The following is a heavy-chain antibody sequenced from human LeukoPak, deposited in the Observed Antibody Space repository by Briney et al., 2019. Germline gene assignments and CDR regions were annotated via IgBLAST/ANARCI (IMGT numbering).Heavy chain of an antibody. Sequence: PGGSLRLSCAASGFSFSGYWMHWVRQAPGKGLVWVSHIDSVGSTTSYADSVKGRFSISRDNAKNTLYLQMNSLRAEDTAVYYCAGHWRTHLDYWCQGALVTVSS. D-gene: IGHD2-2*01. J-gene: IGHJ4*02. V-gene: IGHV3-74*01. CDR1: GFSFSGYW. CDR2: IDSVGSTT. CDR3: AGHWRTHLDY.